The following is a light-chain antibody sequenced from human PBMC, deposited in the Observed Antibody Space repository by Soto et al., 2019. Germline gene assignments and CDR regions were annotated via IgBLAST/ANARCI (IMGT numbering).Light chain of an antibody. Sequence: QLVLTQPPSASGSPGQSITISCTGTSSDVGGYNYVSWYQQHPGKAPKLMIYDVSNRPSGVSNRFSGSKSGNTASLTISGLQAEDEADYYCSSYTSSSFYVFGTGTKLTVL. V-gene: IGLV2-14*01. CDR1: SSDVGGYNY. CDR2: DVS. J-gene: IGLJ1*01. CDR3: SSYTSSSFYV.